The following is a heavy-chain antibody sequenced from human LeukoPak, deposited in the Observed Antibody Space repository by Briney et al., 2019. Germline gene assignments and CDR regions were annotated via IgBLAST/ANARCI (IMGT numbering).Heavy chain of an antibody. Sequence: SETLSLTCTVSGDSISGFYWSWIRQPPGKGLEWIAYIYYSGSTNYNPSLKSRVTILTETSKNQFPLNLRSVTAADTAVYYCARGGARGSSAFDIWGQGTMVTVSS. D-gene: IGHD3-10*01. CDR3: ARGGARGSSAFDI. CDR2: IYYSGST. V-gene: IGHV4-59*01. J-gene: IGHJ3*02. CDR1: GDSISGFY.